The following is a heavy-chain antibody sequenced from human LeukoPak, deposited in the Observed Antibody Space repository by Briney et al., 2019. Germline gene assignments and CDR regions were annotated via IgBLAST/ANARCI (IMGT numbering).Heavy chain of an antibody. CDR1: EYSFTSYW. J-gene: IGHJ4*02. CDR2: IYPGDSDT. Sequence: GESLKISCKGSEYSFTSYWIGWVRQMPGKGLEWMGIIYPGDSDTRYSPSFQGQVTISADKSISTAYLQWSSLKASDTAMYYCARQPGLGYCSGGSCYFDYWGQGTLVTVSS. CDR3: ARQPGLGYCSGGSCYFDY. V-gene: IGHV5-51*01. D-gene: IGHD2-15*01.